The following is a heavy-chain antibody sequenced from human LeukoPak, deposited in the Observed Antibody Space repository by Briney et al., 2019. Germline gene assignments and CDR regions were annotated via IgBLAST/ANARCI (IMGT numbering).Heavy chain of an antibody. CDR3: AAGDPFNYYMDR. V-gene: IGHV1-69*05. D-gene: IGHD4-17*01. Sequence: ASVKVSCKASGGTFSGHAISWVRQAPGQGLEWMGGLIPIFGATNSTQRFQGRITISTDESTITAYLELSGLTSEDTAVYFCAAGDPFNYYMDRWGKGTTVTVFS. CDR1: GGTFSGHA. CDR2: LIPIFGAT. J-gene: IGHJ6*03.